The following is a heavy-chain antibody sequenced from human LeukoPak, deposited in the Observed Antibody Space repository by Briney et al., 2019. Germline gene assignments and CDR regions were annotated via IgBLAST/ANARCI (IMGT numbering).Heavy chain of an antibody. CDR2: MSSSGSI. CDR3: VRDSGSYFFDY. Sequence: GGPLRLSCAASGFIFSDNYMSWIRQAPGKGLEWVSYMSSSGSIYYADSVKGRFTISRDNAKNSLYLQMNSLRVEDTAMYYCVRDSGSYFFDYWGQGTLVTVSS. V-gene: IGHV3-11*01. J-gene: IGHJ4*02. CDR1: GFIFSDNY. D-gene: IGHD1-26*01.